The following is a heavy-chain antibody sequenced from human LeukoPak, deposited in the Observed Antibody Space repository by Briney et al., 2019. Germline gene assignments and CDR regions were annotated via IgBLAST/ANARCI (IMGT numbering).Heavy chain of an antibody. CDR2: MNPNSGNT. CDR3: ARGQGVYGDYYSRGMDV. Sequence: ASVKVSCKAPGYTFTSYDINWVRQATGQGLEWMGWMNPNSGNTGYAQKFQGRVTMTRNTSISTAYMELSSLRSEDTAVYYCARGQGVYGDYYSRGMDVWGQGTTVTVSS. CDR1: GYTFTSYD. D-gene: IGHD4-17*01. J-gene: IGHJ6*02. V-gene: IGHV1-8*01.